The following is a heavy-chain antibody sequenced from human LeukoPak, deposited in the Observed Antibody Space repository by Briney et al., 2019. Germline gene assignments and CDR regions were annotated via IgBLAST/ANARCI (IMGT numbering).Heavy chain of an antibody. CDR3: ARLITARNVLRYFDWLPPRGTFDY. CDR1: GGSISSSSYY. CDR2: IYYSGST. J-gene: IGHJ4*02. Sequence: PSETLSLTCTVSGGSISSSSYYWGWIRQPPGKGLEWIGSIYYSGSTYYNPSLKSRVTIPVDTSKNQFSLKLSSVTAADTAVYYCARLITARNVLRYFDWLPPRGTFDYWGQGTLVTVSS. V-gene: IGHV4-39*01. D-gene: IGHD3-9*01.